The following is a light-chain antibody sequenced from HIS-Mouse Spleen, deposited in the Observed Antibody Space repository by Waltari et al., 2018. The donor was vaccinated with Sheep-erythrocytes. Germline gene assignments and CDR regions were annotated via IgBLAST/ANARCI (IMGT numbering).Light chain of an antibody. V-gene: IGLV3-9*01. CDR3: QVWESSTVV. Sequence: SYELTQPLSVSVALGQTARITWGGNNIGSKNVHWYQQKPGQAHVLVIYRDSNRPPGIPERFSGSNSGTAATLTISRAQAGDEADYYCQVWESSTVVFGGGTKLTVL. CDR1: NIGSKN. CDR2: RDS. J-gene: IGLJ2*01.